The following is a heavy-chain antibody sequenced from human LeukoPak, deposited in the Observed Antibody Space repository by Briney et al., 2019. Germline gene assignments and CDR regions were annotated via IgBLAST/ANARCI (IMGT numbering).Heavy chain of an antibody. CDR1: GDSISSHY. V-gene: IGHV4-59*11. CDR3: AGTAATLVDYYYYYMDV. D-gene: IGHD6-13*01. J-gene: IGHJ6*03. Sequence: SETLSLTCTVSGDSISSHYWSWIRQPPGKGLEWIGYIYYSGSTNYHPSLKSRVTISVDTSKKQFSLKLSSVTAADTAVYYCAGTAATLVDYYYYYMDVWGKGTTVTVSS. CDR2: IYYSGST.